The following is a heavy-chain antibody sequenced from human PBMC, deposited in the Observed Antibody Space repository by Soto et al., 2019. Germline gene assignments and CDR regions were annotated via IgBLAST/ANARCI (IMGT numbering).Heavy chain of an antibody. J-gene: IGHJ4*02. CDR2: VDWDGDK. Sequence: SGPTLVNPTQTITLTCTFSRFSLRTSGMCVSWIRQPPGKALEWLALVDWDGDKYYNTSLKTRLTISRDTSKNQVVLTMTNMDPVDTATYYCARRAAYSSSYFFDYWGQGSLVTVSS. CDR1: RFSLRTSGMC. V-gene: IGHV2-70*12. CDR3: ARRAAYSSSYFFDY. D-gene: IGHD6-6*01.